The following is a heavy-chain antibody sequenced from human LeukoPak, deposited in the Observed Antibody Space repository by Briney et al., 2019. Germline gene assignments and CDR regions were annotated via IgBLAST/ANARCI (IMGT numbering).Heavy chain of an antibody. V-gene: IGHV4-39*01. J-gene: IGHJ3*02. D-gene: IGHD1-14*01. Sequence: PSETLSLTCTVSGDSISGSSYYWGWIRQLPGKGLEWIGSVHYNGNTYYKPSLETRATVSLDTSKNQFSLKLRSVTAADTALYYCARRTRGLSSSFDAFDIWGQGTMVTVSS. CDR1: GDSISGSSYY. CDR3: ARRTRGLSSSFDAFDI. CDR2: VHYNGNT.